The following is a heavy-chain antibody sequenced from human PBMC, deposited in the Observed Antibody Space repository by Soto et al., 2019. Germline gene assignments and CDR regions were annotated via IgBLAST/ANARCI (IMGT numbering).Heavy chain of an antibody. CDR1: GGSISTSSYY. CDR3: AGGRVDVSSTDY. V-gene: IGHV4-39*01. D-gene: IGHD3-16*02. CDR2: IYYSGNT. Sequence: SETLSLTCTVSGGSISTSSYYWGWIRQPPGKGLEWIGSIYYSGNTYCSPSLKSRVTISVDTSKNQFSLKLSSVTAADTAVYYCAGGRVDVSSTDYWGQGTLVTVSS. J-gene: IGHJ4*02.